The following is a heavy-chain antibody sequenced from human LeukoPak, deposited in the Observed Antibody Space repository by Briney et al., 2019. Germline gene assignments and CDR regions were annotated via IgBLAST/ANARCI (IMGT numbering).Heavy chain of an antibody. CDR1: GFTFSSYA. D-gene: IGHD6-13*01. CDR2: ISSNGGST. CDR3: ARAEWGIVAPLDY. V-gene: IGHV3-64*01. Sequence: GGSLRLSCAASGFTFSSYAMHWVRQAPGKGLEYVSAISSNGGSTYYANSVKGRFTISRDNAKNSLYLQMNSLRAEDTAVYYCARAEWGIVAPLDYWGQGTLVTVSS. J-gene: IGHJ4*02.